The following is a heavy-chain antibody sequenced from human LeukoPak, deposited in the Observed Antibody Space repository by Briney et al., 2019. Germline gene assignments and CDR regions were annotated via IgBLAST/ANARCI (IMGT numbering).Heavy chain of an antibody. V-gene: IGHV3-23*01. D-gene: IGHD3-10*01. J-gene: IGHJ4*02. CDR3: AKDGYGSGSYYTLNFDY. Sequence: PGGSLRLSCAASGFTFISYAMSWVRQAPGKGLEWVSTISGSGVSTYFADSVKGRFTISRDNSKNTLYLQMNSQRAEDTAVYYCAKDGYGSGSYYTLNFDYWGQGTLVTVSS. CDR1: GFTFISYA. CDR2: ISGSGVST.